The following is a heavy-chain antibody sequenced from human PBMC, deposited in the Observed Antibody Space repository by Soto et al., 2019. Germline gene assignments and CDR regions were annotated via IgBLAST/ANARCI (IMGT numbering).Heavy chain of an antibody. CDR3: ARDNFDPELLVGMDV. J-gene: IGHJ6*02. CDR1: GFTFSSYG. Sequence: GGSLRLSCAASGFTFSSYGMHWVRQAPGKGLEWVAVIWYDGSNKYYADSVKGRFTISRDNSKNTLYLQMNSLRAEDTAVYYCARDNFDPELLVGMDVWGQGTTVTVSS. V-gene: IGHV3-33*01. CDR2: IWYDGSNK. D-gene: IGHD1-26*01.